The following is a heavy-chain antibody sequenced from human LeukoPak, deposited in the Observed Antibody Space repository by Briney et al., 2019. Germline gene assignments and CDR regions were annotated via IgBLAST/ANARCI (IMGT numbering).Heavy chain of an antibody. Sequence: PSETLSLTCTVSGGSISSSSYYWGWIRQPPGKGLEWIGSIYYSGSTYYNPSLKSRVTISVDTSKNQFSLKLSSVTAADTAVYYCAREGEPYYYGSGSYSPTKGFDYWGQGTLVTVSS. J-gene: IGHJ4*02. D-gene: IGHD3-10*01. CDR1: GGSISSSSYY. CDR2: IYYSGST. V-gene: IGHV4-39*07. CDR3: AREGEPYYYGSGSYSPTKGFDY.